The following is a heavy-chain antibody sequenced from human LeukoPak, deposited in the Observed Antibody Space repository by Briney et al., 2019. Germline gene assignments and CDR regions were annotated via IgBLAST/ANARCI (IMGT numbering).Heavy chain of an antibody. D-gene: IGHD7-27*01. CDR2: ISYDGSNK. CDR1: GFPFSSYG. Sequence: PGRPLRLSCAASGFPFSSYGKHCVRQAPGKGLECVTSISYDGSNKYFGDSVKGRFTISREHSKNTLYLQMNSLRAEDTGVYYCAKTTQTYWGADYWGQGTLVSVSS. CDR3: AKTTQTYWGADY. V-gene: IGHV3-30*18. J-gene: IGHJ4*02.